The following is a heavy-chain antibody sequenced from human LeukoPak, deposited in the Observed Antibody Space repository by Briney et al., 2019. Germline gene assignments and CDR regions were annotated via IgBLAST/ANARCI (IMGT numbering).Heavy chain of an antibody. CDR1: GGSFSGYY. J-gene: IGHJ3*02. D-gene: IGHD2-15*01. CDR3: ARGRPLRIRKNLDI. CDR2: INHSGST. V-gene: IGHV4-34*01. Sequence: SETLSLTCAVYGGSFSGYYWSWIRQPPGKGLEWIGEINHSGSTNYNPSLKSRVTISVDTSKNQFSLKLSSVTAADTAVYYCARGRPLRIRKNLDIWGQGTMVTVSS.